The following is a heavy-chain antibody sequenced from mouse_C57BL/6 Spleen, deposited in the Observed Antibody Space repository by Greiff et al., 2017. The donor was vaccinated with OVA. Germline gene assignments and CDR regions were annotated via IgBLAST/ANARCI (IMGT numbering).Heavy chain of an antibody. CDR3: ASSYGNDPDY. CDR1: GFNIKDDY. CDR2: IDPANGNT. Sequence: EVQLQQSGAELVRPGASVKLSCTASGFNIKDDYMHWVKQRPEQGLEWIGWIDPANGNTKYAPKFQGKATITADTSSNTAYLQLSSLTSEDTAIYYCASSYGNDPDYWGQGTTLTVSS. J-gene: IGHJ2*01. D-gene: IGHD2-2*01. V-gene: IGHV14-3*01.